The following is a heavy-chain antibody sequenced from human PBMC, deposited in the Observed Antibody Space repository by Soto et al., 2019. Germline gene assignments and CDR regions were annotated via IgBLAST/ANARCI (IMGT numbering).Heavy chain of an antibody. CDR2: INPSGGST. CDR3: ARVRWLPQRTDFFDL. Sequence: ASVKVSCKASGYTFTSYYMHWVRQAPGQGLEWMGIINPSGGSTLYAQKFQGRVTMTRDTSTTTVDMELSSLRSEDTAVYYCARVRWLPQRTDFFDLSGQGTLVTV. CDR1: GYTFTSYY. J-gene: IGHJ4*02. V-gene: IGHV1-46*01. D-gene: IGHD5-12*01.